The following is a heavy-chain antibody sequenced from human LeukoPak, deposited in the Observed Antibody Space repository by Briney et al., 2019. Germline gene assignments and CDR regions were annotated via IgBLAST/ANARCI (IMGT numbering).Heavy chain of an antibody. Sequence: PGGSLRLSCAGSGFTVNTNYMSWVRQAPGRGLEWVSVLYSGGTIFYADSVKGRFTISRDISKNMVFLQMNSLRADDTAVYYCARGAFSSWYEDWGQGTLVTVSS. CDR2: LYSGGTI. V-gene: IGHV3-66*01. D-gene: IGHD6-13*01. CDR3: ARGAFSSWYED. J-gene: IGHJ4*02. CDR1: GFTVNTNY.